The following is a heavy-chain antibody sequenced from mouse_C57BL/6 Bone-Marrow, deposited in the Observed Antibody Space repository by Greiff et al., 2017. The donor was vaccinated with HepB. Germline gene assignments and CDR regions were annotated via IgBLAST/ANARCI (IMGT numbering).Heavy chain of an antibody. Sequence: VQLQQPGAELVKPGASVKMSCKASGYTFTSYWITWVKQRPGQGLEWIGDIYPGSGSTNYNEKLKSKATLTVDTSSSTAYMQLSSLTSEDSAVYYCARDGNCVAWFADWGQGTLVTVSA. V-gene: IGHV1-55*01. CDR1: GYTFTSYW. J-gene: IGHJ3*01. CDR2: IYPGSGST. CDR3: ARDGNCVAWFAD. D-gene: IGHD2-1*01.